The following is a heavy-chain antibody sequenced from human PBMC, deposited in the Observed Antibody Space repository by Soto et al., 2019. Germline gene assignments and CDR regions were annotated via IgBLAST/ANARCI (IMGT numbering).Heavy chain of an antibody. J-gene: IGHJ6*03. CDR2: IYYSGST. CDR3: AGEDIVVVPAAKHYYYYMDV. CDR1: GGSISSSSYY. V-gene: IGHV4-39*01. Sequence: SETLSLTCTVSGGSISSSSYYWGWIRQPPGKGLEWIGSIYYSGSTYYNPSLKSRVTISVDTSKNQFSLKLSSVTAADTAVYYCAGEDIVVVPAAKHYYYYMDVWGKGTTVTVS. D-gene: IGHD2-2*01.